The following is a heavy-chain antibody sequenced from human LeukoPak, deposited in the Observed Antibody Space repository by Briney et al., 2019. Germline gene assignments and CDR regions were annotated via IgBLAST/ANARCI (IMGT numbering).Heavy chain of an antibody. Sequence: GESLKISCKSSGYSFTNYWIGWVRQMPGKGLEWMGIIYPGDSDTRYSPSFQGQVTISADKSISTAYLQWSSLKASDTAMYYCARSPFRYCSGGSCYFPFDYWGQGTLVTVSS. CDR1: GYSFTNYW. V-gene: IGHV5-51*01. D-gene: IGHD2-15*01. J-gene: IGHJ4*02. CDR3: ARSPFRYCSGGSCYFPFDY. CDR2: IYPGDSDT.